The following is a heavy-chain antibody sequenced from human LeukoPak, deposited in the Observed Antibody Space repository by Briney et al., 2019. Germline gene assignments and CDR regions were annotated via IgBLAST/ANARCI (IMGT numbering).Heavy chain of an antibody. V-gene: IGHV3-21*01. CDR2: ISSSSSYI. CDR3: ARGRIRTAAAPLFDY. CDR1: GFTFSSYS. J-gene: IGHJ4*02. Sequence: GGSLRLSCAASGFTFSSYSMNWVRQAPGKGLEWVSSISSSSSYIYYADSVKGRFTISRDNAKNSLYLQMNSLRAEDTAVYYCARGRIRTAAAPLFDYWGQGTLVTVSS. D-gene: IGHD6-13*01.